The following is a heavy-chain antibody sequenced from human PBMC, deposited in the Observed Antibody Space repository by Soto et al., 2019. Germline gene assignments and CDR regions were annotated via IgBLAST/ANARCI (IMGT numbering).Heavy chain of an antibody. J-gene: IGHJ6*02. V-gene: IGHV3-30*18. CDR3: AKDFKGSGSYYGRLNYYYGMDV. D-gene: IGHD3-10*01. Sequence: QLHLVESGGGVAQPGRSLRLSCAASGFTFSSYGMHWVRQAPGKGLEWVAIISYDGSLKYYADSVKGRFTISRDNSKSALYLQMNSLRPEDTAVYYCAKDFKGSGSYYGRLNYYYGMDVWGQGTTVIVSS. CDR1: GFTFSSYG. CDR2: ISYDGSLK.